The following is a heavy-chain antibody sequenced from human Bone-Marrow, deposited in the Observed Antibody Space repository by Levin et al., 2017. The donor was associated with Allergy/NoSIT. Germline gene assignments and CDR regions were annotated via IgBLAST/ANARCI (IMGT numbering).Heavy chain of an antibody. Sequence: KSGPTLVKPTQTLTLTCSLSGLSLRNSGVGVGWFRQPPGKALEWLGFIYWNDDKRYSPSLRSSLTITKDNSKNQVLLTMTNMDPVDTATYYCAQRLGAYAHDTWFDPWGQGILVSVSS. CDR2: IYWNDDK. D-gene: IGHD3-16*01. CDR1: GLSLRNSGVG. CDR3: AQRLGAYAHDTWFDP. J-gene: IGHJ5*02. V-gene: IGHV2-5*01.